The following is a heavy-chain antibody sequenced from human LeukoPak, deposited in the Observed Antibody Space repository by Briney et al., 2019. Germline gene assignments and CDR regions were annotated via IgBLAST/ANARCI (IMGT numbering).Heavy chain of an antibody. J-gene: IGHJ4*02. Sequence: PGGTLRLSCAASGFTSSTYGMSWVRQAPGKGLEWVSGISGSGDSTYYADTVKGRFTISRDNSKDPLFLQMNSLRAEDTAVYYCAKDPGGVIAYYFDYWGQGTLVTVSS. V-gene: IGHV3-23*01. CDR2: ISGSGDST. CDR3: AKDPGGVIAYYFDY. D-gene: IGHD3-16*02. CDR1: GFTSSTYG.